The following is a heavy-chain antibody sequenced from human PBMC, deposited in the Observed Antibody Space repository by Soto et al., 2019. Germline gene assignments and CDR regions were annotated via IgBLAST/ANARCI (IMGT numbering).Heavy chain of an antibody. V-gene: IGHV4-39*01. CDR3: ARHAAYDSVWGKSDGSDY. Sequence: QLQLQESGPGLVKPSETLSLACTVSGGSISSNSYYWDWIRQHPGKGLEWIGSMYYSGATYHNPSLRSRVTISVDTSNNQFSLHLSSLTAADTAVYYCARHAAYDSVWGKSDGSDYWGQGTLVTVSS. D-gene: IGHD3-16*01. CDR1: GGSISSNSYY. CDR2: MYYSGAT. J-gene: IGHJ4*02.